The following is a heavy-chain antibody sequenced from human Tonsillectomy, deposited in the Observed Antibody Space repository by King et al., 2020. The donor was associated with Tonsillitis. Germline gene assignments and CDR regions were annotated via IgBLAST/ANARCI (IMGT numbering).Heavy chain of an antibody. Sequence: VQLQESGPGLVKPSQTLSLTCTVSGDSISSGDYYWSWIRQPPGKGLEWIGYIYYSGSTYYNPSLRSRVTISVDTSKNQVSLKVGSVTAADTAVYYCATSMGRGVPYYYSDYWGKGTVVTVSS. J-gene: IGHJ4*02. V-gene: IGHV4-30-4*01. CDR3: ATSMGRGVPYYYSDY. D-gene: IGHD3-10*01. CDR2: IYYSGST. CDR1: GDSISSGDYY.